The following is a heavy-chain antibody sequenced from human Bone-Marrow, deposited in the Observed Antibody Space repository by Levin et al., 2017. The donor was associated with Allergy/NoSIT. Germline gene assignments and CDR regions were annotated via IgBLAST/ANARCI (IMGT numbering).Heavy chain of an antibody. J-gene: IGHJ5*02. V-gene: IGHV4-39*07. D-gene: IGHD4-17*01. CDR1: GGSISSSSYY. CDR3: ARSVEDYGDSLYNWFDP. Sequence: GSLRLSCTVSGGSISSSSYYWGWIRQPPGKGLEWIGSIYYSGSTYYNPSLKSRVTISVDTSKNQFSLKLSSVTAADTAVYYCARSVEDYGDSLYNWFDPWGQGTLVTVSS. CDR2: IYYSGST.